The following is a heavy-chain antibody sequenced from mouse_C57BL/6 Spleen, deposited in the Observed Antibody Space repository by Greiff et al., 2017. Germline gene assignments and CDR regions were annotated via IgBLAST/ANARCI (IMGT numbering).Heavy chain of an antibody. Sequence: EVMLVESGEGLVKPGGSLKLSCAASGFTFSSYAMSWVRQTPEKRLEWVAYISSGGDYIYYADTVKGRFTISRDNARNTLYLQMSSLKSEDTAMYYCTRDRRGYYYFDYWGQGTTLTVSS. CDR2: ISSGGDYI. CDR1: GFTFSSYA. CDR3: TRDRRGYYYFDY. D-gene: IGHD1-1*01. J-gene: IGHJ2*01. V-gene: IGHV5-9-1*02.